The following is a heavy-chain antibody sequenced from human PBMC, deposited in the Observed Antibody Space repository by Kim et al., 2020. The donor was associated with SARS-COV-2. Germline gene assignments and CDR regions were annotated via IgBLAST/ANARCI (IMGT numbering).Heavy chain of an antibody. CDR3: ARGQYNWNHRSYNWFDP. V-gene: IGHV4-34*01. Sequence: SETLSLTCAVYGGSFSGYYWSWIRQPPGKGLEWIGEINHSGSTNYNPSLKSRVTISVDTSKNQFSLKLSSVTAADTAVYYCARGQYNWNHRSYNWFDPWGQGTLVTVSS. CDR1: GGSFSGYY. J-gene: IGHJ5*02. D-gene: IGHD1-20*01. CDR2: INHSGST.